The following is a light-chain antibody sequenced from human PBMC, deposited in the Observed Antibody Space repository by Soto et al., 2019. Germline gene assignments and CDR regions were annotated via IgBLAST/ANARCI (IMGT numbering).Light chain of an antibody. CDR2: DVN. CDR3: SSYTRSRTRV. Sequence: QSVLTQPASVSGSPGQSITISCTGTSSDVGGYNYVSWYQHHPGNAPKLLIYDVNTRPSGVSNRFSGSKSGNTASLTISGLQAEDEADYYCSSYTRSRTRVFGTETKLTVL. CDR1: SSDVGGYNY. V-gene: IGLV2-14*03. J-gene: IGLJ1*01.